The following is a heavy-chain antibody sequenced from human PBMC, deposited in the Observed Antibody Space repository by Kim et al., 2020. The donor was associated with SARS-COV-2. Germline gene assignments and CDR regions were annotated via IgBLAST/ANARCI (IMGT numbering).Heavy chain of an antibody. D-gene: IGHD4-17*01. CDR3: ARVDYGDYGL. J-gene: IGHJ4*02. CDR2: INHSGST. Sequence: SETLSLTCAVYGGSFSGYYWSWIRQPPGKGLEWIGEINHSGSTNYNPSLKSRVTISVDTSKNQFSLKLSSVTAADTAVYYCARVDYGDYGLWGQGTLVTVSS. CDR1: GGSFSGYY. V-gene: IGHV4-34*01.